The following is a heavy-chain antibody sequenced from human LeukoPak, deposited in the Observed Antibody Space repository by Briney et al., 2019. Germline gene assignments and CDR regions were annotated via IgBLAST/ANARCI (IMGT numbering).Heavy chain of an antibody. CDR1: GYIFTNYY. V-gene: IGHV1-46*03. CDR2: INPSATT. D-gene: IGHD5-18*01. Sequence: ASVKVSCKASGYIFTNYYMYWVRQAPGQGLEWMGLINPSATTSYAHKFQGRVTMTRDTSTSTVYMELSSLGSEDTAVYYCVRGLPATLDYWGQGTLVTVSS. J-gene: IGHJ4*02. CDR3: VRGLPATLDY.